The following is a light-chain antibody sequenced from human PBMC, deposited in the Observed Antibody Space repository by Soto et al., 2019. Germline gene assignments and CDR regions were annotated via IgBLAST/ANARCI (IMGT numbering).Light chain of an antibody. V-gene: IGKV3-20*01. CDR1: QSISSS. Sequence: EIVLTQSPGTLSLSPGERATLSCRASQSISSSLAWYQQKPGLAPTLLISDASNRASGVPDRFTGGGSGTDFSLTIRRLEPEYFALYYYQQYVGSPITFGQGTRLEIK. J-gene: IGKJ5*01. CDR3: QQYVGSPIT. CDR2: DAS.